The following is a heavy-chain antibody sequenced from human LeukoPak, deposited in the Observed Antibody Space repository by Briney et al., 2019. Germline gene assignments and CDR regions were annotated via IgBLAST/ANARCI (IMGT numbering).Heavy chain of an antibody. CDR3: ARDSLGSMEY. V-gene: IGHV1-18*01. CDR2: ISAYNGNT. D-gene: IGHD3-16*01. CDR1: GYTFTNYG. Sequence: ASVKVSCKASGYTFTNYGINWLRQAPGQGLEWMGWISAYNGNTSYAQRLRGRVTMTTDTSTSTAYMELRSLRSDDTAVYYCARDSLGSMEYWGQGTLVTVSS. J-gene: IGHJ4*02.